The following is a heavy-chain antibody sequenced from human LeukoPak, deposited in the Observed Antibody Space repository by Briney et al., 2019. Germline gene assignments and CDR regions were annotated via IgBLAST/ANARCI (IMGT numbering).Heavy chain of an antibody. D-gene: IGHD6-19*01. Sequence: GGSLRLSCAASGFTFSSYNMNWVRQAPGKGLEWVSSITSSSSYIYYADSVKGRFTISRDNAKNSLYLQMDSLRAEDTAVYYCARGSLAVADAFDIWGQGTMVTVSS. V-gene: IGHV3-21*06. CDR3: ARGSLAVADAFDI. CDR2: ITSSSSYI. CDR1: GFTFSSYN. J-gene: IGHJ3*02.